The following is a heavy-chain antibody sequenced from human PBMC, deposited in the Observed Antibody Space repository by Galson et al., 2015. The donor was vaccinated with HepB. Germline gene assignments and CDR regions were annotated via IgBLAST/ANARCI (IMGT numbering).Heavy chain of an antibody. V-gene: IGHV1-3*01. CDR1: GYTFTSYA. D-gene: IGHD2-2*01. CDR3: ARRRGPAAMDLYYYYGMDV. Sequence: SVTVSCKASGYTFTSYAMHWVRQAPGQRLEWMGWINAGNGNTKYSQKFQGRVTITRDTSTSTAYMELSSLRSEDTAVYYCARRRGPAAMDLYYYYGMDVWGQGTTVTVSS. CDR2: INAGNGNT. J-gene: IGHJ6*02.